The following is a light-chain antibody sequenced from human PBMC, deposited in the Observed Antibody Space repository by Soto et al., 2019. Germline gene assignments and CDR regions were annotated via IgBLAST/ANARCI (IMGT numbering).Light chain of an antibody. V-gene: IGKV3-20*01. CDR2: GAS. J-gene: IGKJ1*01. CDR3: QQYGSSRT. Sequence: FVLTQSPGTLSLSPGERATLSCRASQTVNSDYLAWYQQKPGQAPRLLIYGASSRASGIPDRFSGSGSGTDFTLTIRRLEPEDFAVYYCQQYGSSRTFGQGTKVDIK. CDR1: QTVNSDY.